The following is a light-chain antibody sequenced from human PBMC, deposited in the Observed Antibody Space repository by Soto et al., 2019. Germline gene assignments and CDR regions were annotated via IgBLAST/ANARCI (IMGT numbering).Light chain of an antibody. J-gene: IGLJ1*01. CDR1: TNDVGAYNY. V-gene: IGLV2-8*01. CDR3: SSCAVSNYFV. Sequence: VLTQPPSASGSPGQSVTISCTGTTNDVGAYNYVSWYQQHPGKAPKLVIYEVNKRPSGVPDRFSGSKSGNTASLTVSGLQAEDEADYYCSSCAVSNYFVFGTGTKVTVL. CDR2: EVN.